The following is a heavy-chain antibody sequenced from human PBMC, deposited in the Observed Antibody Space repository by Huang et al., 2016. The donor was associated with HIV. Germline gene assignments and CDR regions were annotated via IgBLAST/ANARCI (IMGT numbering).Heavy chain of an antibody. CDR3: VKEISAYSDHIFDAFDL. J-gene: IGHJ3*01. CDR2: ITINTNNK. V-gene: IGHV3-30*18. CDR1: GFFFSSYG. Sequence: QMHLVESGGGVVQSGQSLKVSCAASGFFFSSYGFHWVCQAPRKGLESEASITINTNNKHYADTVKVRFTISRYKSRNSLYLQMDNLRSDDSAVYYCVKEISAYSDHIFDAFDLWGHGTVVAVSS. D-gene: IGHD5-12*01.